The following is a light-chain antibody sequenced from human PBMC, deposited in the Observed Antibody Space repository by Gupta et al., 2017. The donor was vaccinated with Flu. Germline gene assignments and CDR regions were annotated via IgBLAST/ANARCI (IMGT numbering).Light chain of an antibody. CDR3: HQRSTWPLT. J-gene: IGKJ4*01. V-gene: IGKV3-11*01. CDR1: QSVSLY. Sequence: PATLSLSPGECATRPRSGSQSVSLYLDWYQQKPGQAPRLLIYYASISATGITVRFSGCRSDTEFTLTIVSPEPEDFAVYYCHQRSTWPLTFGGGTKVEIK. CDR2: YAS.